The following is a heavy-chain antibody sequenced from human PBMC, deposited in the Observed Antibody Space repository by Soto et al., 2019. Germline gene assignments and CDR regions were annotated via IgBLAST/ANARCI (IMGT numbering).Heavy chain of an antibody. D-gene: IGHD6-13*01. CDR1: GGSISSGDYY. CDR3: ARDGVGSGYLNGYYYGMDV. V-gene: IGHV4-30-4*01. Sequence: SETLSLTCTVSGGSISSGDYYWSWIRQPPGKGLEWIGYIYYSGSTYYNPSLKSRVTISVDTSKNQFSLKLCSVTAADTAVYYAARDGVGSGYLNGYYYGMDVWGQGTTVTVSS. J-gene: IGHJ6*02. CDR2: IYYSGST.